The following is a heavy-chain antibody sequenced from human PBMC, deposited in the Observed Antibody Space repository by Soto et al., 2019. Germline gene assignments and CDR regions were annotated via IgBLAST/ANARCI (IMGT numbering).Heavy chain of an antibody. V-gene: IGHV1-18*01. Sequence: ASVKVSCKASGYTFTSYGISWVRQAPGQGLEWMGWISAYNGNTNYAQKLQGRVTMTTDTSTSTAYMELRSLRSDDTAVYYCARGDLSGSYSVHAFDIWGQGTMVTVSS. J-gene: IGHJ3*02. CDR2: ISAYNGNT. CDR3: ARGDLSGSYSVHAFDI. D-gene: IGHD1-26*01. CDR1: GYTFTSYG.